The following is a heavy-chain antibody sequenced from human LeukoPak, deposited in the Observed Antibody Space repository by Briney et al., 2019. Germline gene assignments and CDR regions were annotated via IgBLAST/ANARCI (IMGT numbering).Heavy chain of an antibody. V-gene: IGHV4-34*01. CDR2: INHSGST. J-gene: IGHJ3*02. CDR1: GGSFSGYY. Sequence: PSETLSLTCAVYGGSFSGYYWSWIRQPPGKGLEGIGEINHSGSTNYNPSLKSRVTISVDTSKNQFSLKLSSVTAADTAVYYCARERRMTTDAFDIWGQGTMVTVSS. D-gene: IGHD4-17*01. CDR3: ARERRMTTDAFDI.